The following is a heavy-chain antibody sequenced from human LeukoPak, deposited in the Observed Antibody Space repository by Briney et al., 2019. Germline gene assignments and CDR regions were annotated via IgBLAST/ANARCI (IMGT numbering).Heavy chain of an antibody. CDR1: GGSISSSSYY. J-gene: IGHJ4*02. CDR3: ARNPKGPLRGSSPYYFDY. Sequence: PSETLSLTCTVSGGSISSSSYYWSWIRQPAGKGLEWIGRIYTSGSTNYNPSLKSRVTMSVDTSKNQFSLKLSSVTAADTAVYYCARNPKGPLRGSSPYYFDYWGQGTLVTVSS. D-gene: IGHD6-6*01. CDR2: IYTSGST. V-gene: IGHV4-61*02.